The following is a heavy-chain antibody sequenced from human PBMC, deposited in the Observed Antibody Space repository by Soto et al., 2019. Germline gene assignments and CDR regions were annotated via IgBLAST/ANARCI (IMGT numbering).Heavy chain of an antibody. J-gene: IGHJ4*02. CDR3: ARQWDY. CDR2: IYDSERT. CDR1: GASIRSDY. V-gene: IGHV4-59*08. Sequence: QVQPQESGPGLVKPSETLSLTCAVSGASIRSDYWSWIRQIPGRGLEWIGYIYDSERTNYNPSLRSRVTTSADTSKNQFSLKVRSVTAADTAVYYCARQWDYWGQGILVTVSS.